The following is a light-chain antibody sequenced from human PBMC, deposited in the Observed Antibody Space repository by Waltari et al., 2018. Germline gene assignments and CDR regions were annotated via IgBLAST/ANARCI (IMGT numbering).Light chain of an antibody. J-gene: IGLJ2*01. V-gene: IGLV2-14*01. Sequence: QSALTQPGSVSGSPGQSITISCTGASSDFGDYKYVSWYQQLPGKAPKPIIFEVSSRPSGISDRFSGSKSANTASLTFSGLQPEDEADYYCSSYSRVNTRVFGGGTKVAV. CDR1: SSDFGDYKY. CDR2: EVS. CDR3: SSYSRVNTRV.